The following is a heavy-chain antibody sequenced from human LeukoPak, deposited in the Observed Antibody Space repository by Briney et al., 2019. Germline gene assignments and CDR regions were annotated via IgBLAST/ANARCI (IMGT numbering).Heavy chain of an antibody. J-gene: IGHJ4*02. V-gene: IGHV3-23*01. CDR2: ISDSGTSI. CDR1: GFTFSSYA. Sequence: PGGSLRLSCAASGFTFSSYAMSWVRQAPGRGLEWVSAISDSGTSIYYVDSVKGRFTISRDNSRNTLYLQMNSLRAEDTAVYYCAKEGPYYDFWSGPITLDYWGQGTLVTVSS. CDR3: AKEGPYYDFWSGPITLDY. D-gene: IGHD3-3*01.